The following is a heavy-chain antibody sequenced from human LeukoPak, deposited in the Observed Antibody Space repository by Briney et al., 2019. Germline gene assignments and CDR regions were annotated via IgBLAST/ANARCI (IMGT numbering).Heavy chain of an antibody. CDR2: IYHSGST. CDR1: GGSIRSGGYS. CDR3: ATSYSSSWFSFDY. J-gene: IGHJ4*02. V-gene: IGHV4-30-2*01. D-gene: IGHD6-13*01. Sequence: PSETLSLTCAVSGGSIRSGGYSWSWIRQPPGKGLEWIGYIYHSGSTYYNPSLKSRVTISVDRSKNQFSLKLSSVTAADTAVYYCATSYSSSWFSFDYWGQGTLVTVSS.